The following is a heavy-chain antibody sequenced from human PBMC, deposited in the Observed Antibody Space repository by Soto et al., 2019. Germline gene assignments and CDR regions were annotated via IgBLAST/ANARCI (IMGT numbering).Heavy chain of an antibody. J-gene: IGHJ1*01. D-gene: IGHD3-22*01. Sequence: EVQLVESGGGLIQPGGSLRLSCAASGFTVSSNYMSWVRQAPGKGLEWVSVIYSGGSTYYADSVKGRFTISIDNSKNTLYLQMNNLRAEDRAVYYCARDRVESGYPEYFQHWGQGTLVTVSS. V-gene: IGHV3-53*01. CDR3: ARDRVESGYPEYFQH. CDR1: GFTVSSNY. CDR2: IYSGGST.